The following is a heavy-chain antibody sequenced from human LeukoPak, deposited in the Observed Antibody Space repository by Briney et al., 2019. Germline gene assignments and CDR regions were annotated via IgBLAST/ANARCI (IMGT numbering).Heavy chain of an antibody. CDR1: GFTVSSNY. J-gene: IGHJ5*02. V-gene: IGHV3-53*04. D-gene: IGHD6-13*01. CDR3: ARDVSSSWDGNWFDP. CDR2: IYSGGST. Sequence: PGGSLRLSCAASGFTVSSNYMSWVRQPPGKGLEWVSVIYSGGSTYYADSVKGRFTISRHNSKNTLYLQMNSLRAEDTAVYYCARDVSSSWDGNWFDPWGQGTLVTVSS.